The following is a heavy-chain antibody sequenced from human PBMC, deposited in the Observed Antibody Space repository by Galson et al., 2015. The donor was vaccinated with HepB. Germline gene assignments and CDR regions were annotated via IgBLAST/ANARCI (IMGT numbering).Heavy chain of an antibody. Sequence: SLRLSCAASGFTFSNAWMSWVRQAPGKGLEWVGRIKSKTDGGTTDYAAPVKGRFTISRDDSKNTLYLQMNSLKTEDTAVYYCTTDLLMGGNDAFDIWGQGTMVTVSS. V-gene: IGHV3-15*01. CDR1: GFTFSNAW. CDR3: TTDLLMGGNDAFDI. CDR2: IKSKTDGGTT. J-gene: IGHJ3*02. D-gene: IGHD1-26*01.